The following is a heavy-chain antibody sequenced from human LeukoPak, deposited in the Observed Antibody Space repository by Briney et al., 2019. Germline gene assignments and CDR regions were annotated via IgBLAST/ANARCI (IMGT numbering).Heavy chain of an antibody. CDR2: IWYDGSNK. CDR1: GFTFSSYG. D-gene: IGHD6-19*01. V-gene: IGHV3-33*01. Sequence: GGSLRLSCAASGFTFSSYGMHWVRQAPGKGLEWVAVIWYDGSNKYYADSVKGRFTISRDNSKNTLYLQMNSLRADDVAVYYCASSSGWYEPIEYWGQGTLVTVSS. J-gene: IGHJ4*02. CDR3: ASSSGWYEPIEY.